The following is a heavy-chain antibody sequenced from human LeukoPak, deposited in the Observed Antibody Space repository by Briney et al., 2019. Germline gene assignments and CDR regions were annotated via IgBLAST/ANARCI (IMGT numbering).Heavy chain of an antibody. CDR1: GFTFSSYA. J-gene: IGHJ5*02. CDR2: INLSGSTL. V-gene: IGHV3-48*04. CDR3: ARGPPLFDP. Sequence: PGGSLRLSCAASGFTFSSYAMSWVRQAPGKGLEWVSYINLSGSTLYYVDSVKDRFTISRDNAKNSLYLQMNSLRAEDTAVYYCARGPPLFDPWGQGTLVAVSS.